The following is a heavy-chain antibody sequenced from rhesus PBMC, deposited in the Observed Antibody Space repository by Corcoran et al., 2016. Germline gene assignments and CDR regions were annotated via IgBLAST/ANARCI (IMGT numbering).Heavy chain of an antibody. J-gene: IGHJ4*01. Sequence: QVQLQESGPGLVKPSETLSLTCAVSGGSISSSNWWRWIRQPPGKGLEWIGYISGSSGSTYYNPSLQSRVTISTDTSKNQFSLKLSSVTAADTAVYYCASLDYWGQGVLVTVSS. CDR2: ISGSSGST. CDR1: GGSISSSNW. V-gene: IGHV4-65*01. CDR3: ASLDY.